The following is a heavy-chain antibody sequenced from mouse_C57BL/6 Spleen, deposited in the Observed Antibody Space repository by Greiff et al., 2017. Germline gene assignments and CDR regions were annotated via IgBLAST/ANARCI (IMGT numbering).Heavy chain of an antibody. D-gene: IGHD2-13*01. CDR2: IYPGSGST. CDR3: ARSSGDYYQDY. Sequence: QVQLKQPGAELVKPGASVQMSCKASGYTFTSYWITWVKQRPGQGLEGIGDIYPGSGSTNYNEKFKSKATLTVDTSSRTAYMQLSSLTSEDSAVYYCARSSGDYYQDYWGQGTTLTVSS. V-gene: IGHV1-55*01. J-gene: IGHJ2*01. CDR1: GYTFTSYW.